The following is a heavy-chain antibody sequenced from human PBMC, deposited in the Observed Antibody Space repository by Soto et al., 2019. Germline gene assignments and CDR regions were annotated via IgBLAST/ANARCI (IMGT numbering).Heavy chain of an antibody. CDR1: GGSISSYY. CDR3: ARQYSSGWSSAEYFQH. J-gene: IGHJ1*01. D-gene: IGHD6-19*01. V-gene: IGHV4-59*01. Sequence: SETLSLTCTVSGGSISSYYWSWIRQPPGKGLEWIGYIYYSGSTNYNPSLKSRVTISVDTSKNQFSLKLSSVTAADTAVYYCARQYSSGWSSAEYFQHWGQGTLVTVSS. CDR2: IYYSGST.